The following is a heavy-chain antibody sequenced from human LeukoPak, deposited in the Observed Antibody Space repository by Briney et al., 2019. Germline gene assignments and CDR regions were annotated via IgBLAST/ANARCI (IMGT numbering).Heavy chain of an antibody. CDR2: ISWNSGSI. V-gene: IGHV3-9*01. J-gene: IGHJ4*02. D-gene: IGHD1-26*01. CDR1: GFTFDDYA. CDR3: ARDKIVGATLFDY. Sequence: GGSLRLSCAASGFTFDDYAMHWVRQAPGKGLEWVSGISWNSGSIGYADSVKGRFTISRDNAKSSLYLQMNSLRAEDTALYYCARDKIVGATLFDYWGQGTLVTVSS.